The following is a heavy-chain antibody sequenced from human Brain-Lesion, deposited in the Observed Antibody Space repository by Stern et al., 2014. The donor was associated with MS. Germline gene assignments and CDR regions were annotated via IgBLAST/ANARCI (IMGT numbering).Heavy chain of an antibody. CDR1: GDSITSNNW. CDR3: ARQHCTSINCEKYYFDY. D-gene: IGHD2-2*01. V-gene: IGHV4-4*02. CDR2: IYLLGGT. Sequence: VQLVESGPGLVKPSGTLSLTCAVSGDSITSNNWWSWVRQSPGKGLEWIGEIYLLGGTNYSPSLQSRVTISADKSKNQCSLKLNSVTAADTALYYCARQHCTSINCEKYYFDYWGQGFMVIVSS. J-gene: IGHJ4*02.